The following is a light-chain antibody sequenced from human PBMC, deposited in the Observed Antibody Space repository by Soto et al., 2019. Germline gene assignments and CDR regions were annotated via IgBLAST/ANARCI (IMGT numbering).Light chain of an antibody. CDR3: QQYSDYPRT. Sequence: DIQMTQSPSTLSASVGDRVTITCRASQSISSQLAWYQQKPGKAPKLLIYDASSLESGVPSRFSGSGSGTEFTLTISSXQPDDFATYYCQQYSDYPRTFGQGTKVDIK. V-gene: IGKV1-5*01. CDR2: DAS. J-gene: IGKJ1*01. CDR1: QSISSQ.